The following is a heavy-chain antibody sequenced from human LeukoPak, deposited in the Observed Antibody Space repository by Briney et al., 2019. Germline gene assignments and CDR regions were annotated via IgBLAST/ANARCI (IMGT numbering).Heavy chain of an antibody. J-gene: IGHJ6*03. Sequence: GASVKVSCKASGYTFTSYDINWVRQATGQGLEWMGWISAYNGNTNYAQKLQGRVTMTTDTSTSTAYMELRSLRSDDTAVYYCATNYCSSTSCYNYYYYMDVWGKGTTVTVSS. CDR2: ISAYNGNT. D-gene: IGHD2-2*02. V-gene: IGHV1-18*01. CDR1: GYTFTSYD. CDR3: ATNYCSSTSCYNYYYYMDV.